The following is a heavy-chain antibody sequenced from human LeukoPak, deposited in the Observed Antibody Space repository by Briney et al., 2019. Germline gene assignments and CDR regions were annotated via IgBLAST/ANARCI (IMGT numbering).Heavy chain of an antibody. CDR3: ARHVEIAVAGPIDY. J-gene: IGHJ4*02. D-gene: IGHD6-19*01. Sequence: SETLSLTCTVSGGSISSSRAYWGWIRQPPGKGLEWIGSIYYSGSTYYNPSLKSRVTISVDTSKNQFSLKLSYVTAADTAVYYCARHVEIAVAGPIDYWGQGTLVTVSS. CDR2: IYYSGST. CDR1: GGSISSSRAY. V-gene: IGHV4-39*01.